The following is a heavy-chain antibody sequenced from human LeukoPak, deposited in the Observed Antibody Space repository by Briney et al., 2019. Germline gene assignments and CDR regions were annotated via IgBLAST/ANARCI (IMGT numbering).Heavy chain of an antibody. J-gene: IGHJ6*03. CDR1: GGSISSYY. Sequence: PSETLSLTCTGSGGSISSYYWSWIRQPAGKGQEGIGRIYTSGSTNYNPSLKSRVTMSVDTSKNQFSLKLSSVTAADTAVYYCARDGSPSYYYYYYMDVWGKGTTVTVSS. CDR2: IYTSGST. CDR3: ARDGSPSYYYYYYMDV. D-gene: IGHD6-6*01. V-gene: IGHV4-4*07.